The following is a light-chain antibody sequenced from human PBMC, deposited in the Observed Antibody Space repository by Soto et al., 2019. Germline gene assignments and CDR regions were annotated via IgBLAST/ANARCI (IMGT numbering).Light chain of an antibody. CDR2: DAS. CDR1: QSVGSDY. CDR3: QVYTSLPQT. V-gene: IGKV3-20*01. J-gene: IGKJ1*01. Sequence: EVVLTQSPGTLSLSPGERATLSCRASQSVGSDYLAWYQQKPDQAPRLLIFDASRRATGIPDRFSGSGSGTDFTLTISRLEPEDFEVYYCQVYTSLPQTFGQGTKVELK.